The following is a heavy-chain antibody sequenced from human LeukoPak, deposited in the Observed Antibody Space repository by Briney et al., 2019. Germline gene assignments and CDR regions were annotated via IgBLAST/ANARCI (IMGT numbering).Heavy chain of an antibody. CDR1: GFTFSSYS. CDR3: ARDVTMIVVADRDNDAFDI. Sequence: PGGSLRLSCAASGFTFSSYSMKWVRQAPGKGLEWVSSISSSSSYIYYADSVKGRFTISRDNAKNSLYLQMNSLRAEDTAVYYCARDVTMIVVADRDNDAFDIWGQGTMVTVSS. V-gene: IGHV3-21*01. J-gene: IGHJ3*02. D-gene: IGHD3-22*01. CDR2: ISSSSSYI.